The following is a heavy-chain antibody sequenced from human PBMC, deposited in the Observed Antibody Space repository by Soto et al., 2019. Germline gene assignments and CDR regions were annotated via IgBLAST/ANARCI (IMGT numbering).Heavy chain of an antibody. D-gene: IGHD1-26*01. Sequence: WGSLRLSCAASGFTVSKNYMNWVRQATGKGLEWVSVIYGGGTTDYAASVKGRFTISRDNSMNTLHLQMNSLRAEDTAVYYCASLSNSARYIDFWGQGTLVTVSS. V-gene: IGHV3-66*01. CDR3: ASLSNSARYIDF. J-gene: IGHJ4*02. CDR1: GFTVSKNY. CDR2: IYGGGTT.